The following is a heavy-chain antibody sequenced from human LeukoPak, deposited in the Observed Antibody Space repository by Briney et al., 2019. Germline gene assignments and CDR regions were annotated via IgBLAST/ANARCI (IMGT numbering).Heavy chain of an antibody. V-gene: IGHV1-2*04. CDR1: GYTFTGYY. CDR2: INPNSGGT. Sequence: GASVKVSCKASGYTFTGYYMHWVRQAPGPGLEWMGWINPNSGGTNYAQKFQGWVTMTRDTSISTAYMELSRLRSDDTAVYYCARGNYDILTGYFVYWGQGTLVTVSS. CDR3: ARGNYDILTGYFVY. D-gene: IGHD3-9*01. J-gene: IGHJ4*02.